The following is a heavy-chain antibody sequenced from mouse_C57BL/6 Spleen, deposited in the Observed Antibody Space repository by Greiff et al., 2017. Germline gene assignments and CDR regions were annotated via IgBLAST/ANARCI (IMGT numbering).Heavy chain of an antibody. CDR2: IWSGGST. J-gene: IGHJ4*01. Sequence: VKLMESGPGLVQPSQSLSITCPVSGFSLTSYGVHWVRQSPGKGLEWLGVIWSGGSTDYNAAFISRLSISKDNSKSQVFFKMNSLQADDTAIYYCARTVIYGNYLDYAMDYWGQGTSVTVSS. CDR1: GFSLTSYG. V-gene: IGHV2-2*01. D-gene: IGHD2-1*01. CDR3: ARTVIYGNYLDYAMDY.